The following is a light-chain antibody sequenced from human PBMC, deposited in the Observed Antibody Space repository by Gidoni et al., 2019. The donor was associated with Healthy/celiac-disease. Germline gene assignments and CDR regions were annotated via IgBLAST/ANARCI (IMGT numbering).Light chain of an antibody. Sequence: ERATINGKSSQSVLYSSNNKNYLAWYQQKPGQPPKLLIYWASTRESGVPDRFSGSGSGTDFTLTISSLQAEDVAVYYCQQYYSTPLTFGGGTKVEIK. J-gene: IGKJ4*01. CDR1: QSVLYSSNNKNY. CDR3: QQYYSTPLT. V-gene: IGKV4-1*01. CDR2: WAS.